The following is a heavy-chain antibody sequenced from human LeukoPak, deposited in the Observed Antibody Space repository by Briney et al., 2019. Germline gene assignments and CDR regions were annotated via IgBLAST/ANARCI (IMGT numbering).Heavy chain of an antibody. CDR3: ARSKWELLDGFDY. J-gene: IGHJ4*02. V-gene: IGHV1-18*01. D-gene: IGHD1-26*01. CDR1: GGTISSYA. CDR2: ISAYNGNT. Sequence: GASVKVSCKASGGTISSYAISWVRQAPGQGLEWMGWISAYNGNTNYAQKLQGRVTMTTDTSTSTAYMELRSLRSDDTAVYYCARSKWELLDGFDYWGQGTLVTVSS.